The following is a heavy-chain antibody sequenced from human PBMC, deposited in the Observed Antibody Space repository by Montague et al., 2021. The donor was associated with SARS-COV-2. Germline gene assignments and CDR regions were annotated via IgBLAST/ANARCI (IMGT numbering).Heavy chain of an antibody. CDR2: IYYTGTT. CDR1: GDSVKTNLYY. Sequence: SETLSLTCTVSGDSVKTNLYYWGWIRQPPGKGLEWIGNIYYTGTTYYNPSLKSRVTMSVGTSKNQFSLKLTSVTAADTAVYYCANADRCSSGSCYSPFDSWGQGSLVTVSS. V-gene: IGHV4-39*01. D-gene: IGHD2-15*01. J-gene: IGHJ4*02. CDR3: ANADRCSSGSCYSPFDS.